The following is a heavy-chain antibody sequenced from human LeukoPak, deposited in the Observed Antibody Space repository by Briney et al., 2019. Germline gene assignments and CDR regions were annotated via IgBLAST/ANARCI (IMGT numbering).Heavy chain of an antibody. V-gene: IGHV3-53*01. CDR3: ARELGSGSFDY. Sequence: GGSLRLSCAASGFNVSTNYMSWVRQAPGKGLEWVSVIYSGGSTYYADSVKGRFTISRDNSKNTLYLQMNSLRAEDTAVYYCARELGSGSFDYWGQGTLVTVSS. D-gene: IGHD6-19*01. J-gene: IGHJ4*02. CDR1: GFNVSTNY. CDR2: IYSGGST.